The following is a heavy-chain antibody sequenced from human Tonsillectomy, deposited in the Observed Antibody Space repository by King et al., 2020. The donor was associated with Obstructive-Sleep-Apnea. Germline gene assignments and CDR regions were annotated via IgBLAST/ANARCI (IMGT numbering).Heavy chain of an antibody. V-gene: IGHV3-21*01. CDR3: AREPYFSDSSGYYWPFSAFDI. Sequence: EVQLVESGGGLVKPGGSLRLSCAASGFTFSPYSMNWVRQAPGKGLEWVSSISTSSTHIYYADSVKGRFTISRDNAKNSLYLQMNSLRAEDTAVYFCAREPYFSDSSGYYWPFSAFDIWGQGTLVTVSS. J-gene: IGHJ3*02. CDR1: GFTFSPYS. CDR2: ISTSSTHI. D-gene: IGHD3-22*01.